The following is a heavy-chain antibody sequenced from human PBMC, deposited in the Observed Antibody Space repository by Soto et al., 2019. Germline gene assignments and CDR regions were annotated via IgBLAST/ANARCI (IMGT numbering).Heavy chain of an antibody. CDR1: GGSFSGYY. D-gene: IGHD6-6*01. V-gene: IGHV4-34*01. J-gene: IGHJ4*02. CDR3: ASTIAARHYYFDY. Sequence: SETLSLTCAVYGGSFSGYYWSWIRQPPGKGLEWIGEINHSGSTNYNPSLKSRVTISVDTSKNQFSLKLSSVTAADTAGYYCASTIAARHYYFDYWGQGTLVTVSS. CDR2: INHSGST.